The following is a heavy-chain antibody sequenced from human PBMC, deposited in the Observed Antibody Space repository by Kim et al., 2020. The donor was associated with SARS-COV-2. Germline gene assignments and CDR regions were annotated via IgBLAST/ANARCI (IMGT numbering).Heavy chain of an antibody. J-gene: IGHJ4*02. CDR3: ARVIIPYYYGSGSHPGPNKYYFVY. V-gene: IGHV4-34*01. D-gene: IGHD3-10*01. CDR1: GGSFSGYY. Sequence: SETLSLTCAVYGGSFSGYYWSWIRQPPGKGLEWIGEINHSGSTNYNPSLKSRVTISVDTSKNQFSLKLSSVTAADTAVYYCARVIIPYYYGSGSHPGPNKYYFVYWGQGTLVTVSS. CDR2: INHSGST.